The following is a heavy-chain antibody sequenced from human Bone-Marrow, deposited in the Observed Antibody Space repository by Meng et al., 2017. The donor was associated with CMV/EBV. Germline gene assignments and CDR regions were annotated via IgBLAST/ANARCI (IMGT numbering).Heavy chain of an antibody. CDR1: GGTFSSYA. CDR3: ARVFSSTNQTPEYYYYGMDV. J-gene: IGHJ6*02. CDR2: IIPIFGTA. D-gene: IGHD2-2*01. Sequence: SVKVSCKASGGTFSSYAISWVRQAPGQGLEWMGGIIPIFGTANYAQKFQGRVTITTDESTSTAYMDLSSLRSEDTAVYYCARVFSSTNQTPEYYYYGMDVWGQGTTVTVSS. V-gene: IGHV1-69*05.